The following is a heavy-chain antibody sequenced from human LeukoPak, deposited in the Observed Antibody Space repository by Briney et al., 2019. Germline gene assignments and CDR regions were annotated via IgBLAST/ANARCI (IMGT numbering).Heavy chain of an antibody. CDR3: ARDSTTVVTPAY. Sequence: GASVKVSCKASGYTFTGYYMHWVRQAPGQGLEGMGWINPNSGGTNYAQKFQGRVTMTRDTSISTAYMELSRLRSDDTAVYYCARDSTTVVTPAYWGQGTLVTVSS. J-gene: IGHJ4*02. V-gene: IGHV1-2*02. CDR2: INPNSGGT. D-gene: IGHD4-17*01. CDR1: GYTFTGYY.